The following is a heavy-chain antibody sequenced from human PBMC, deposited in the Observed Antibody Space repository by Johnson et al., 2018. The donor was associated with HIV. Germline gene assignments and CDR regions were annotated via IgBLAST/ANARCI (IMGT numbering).Heavy chain of an antibody. Sequence: VQLVESGGGVLRPGGSLRLSCAAYGFTFDDYGMSWVRQAPGKGLEWVSGLNWNGGNTGYADSVKGRFTISRDNAKNSLYLQMNSLRAEDTALYYCARFSLDYYGSVGLHFDIWGQGTMVTVSS. J-gene: IGHJ3*02. CDR3: ARFSLDYYGSVGLHFDI. D-gene: IGHD3-10*01. CDR1: GFTFDDYG. CDR2: LNWNGGNT. V-gene: IGHV3-20*04.